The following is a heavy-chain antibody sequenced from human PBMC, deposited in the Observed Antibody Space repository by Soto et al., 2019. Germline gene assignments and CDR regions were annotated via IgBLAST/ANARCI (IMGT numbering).Heavy chain of an antibody. CDR3: ARAPTDYSVKRGGDSLDC. Sequence: QFQLVQSGAEVKEPGASVKVSCKASGYTFITYGMSWVRQAPGQGLDWMGWISTYNDDTKYADRLQRRVTMITDTTTDTAYMEVRSLRSVDTAVYYCARAPTDYSVKRGGDSLDCCGQGTLVTVSS. CDR2: ISTYNDDT. CDR1: GYTFITYG. D-gene: IGHD3-10*02. J-gene: IGHJ4*02. V-gene: IGHV1-18*01.